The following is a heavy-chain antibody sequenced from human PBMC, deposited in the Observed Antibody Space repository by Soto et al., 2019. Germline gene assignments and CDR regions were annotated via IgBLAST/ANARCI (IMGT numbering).Heavy chain of an antibody. CDR1: GFTFSSYS. Sequence: PGGSLRLSCAASGFTFSSYSMNWVRQAPGKGLEWVSSISSSSSYIYYADSVKGRFTISRDNAKNSLYLQMNSLRAEDTAVYYCARDLEPAATDYYYYGMDVWGQGTTVTVSS. D-gene: IGHD2-2*01. CDR2: ISSSSSYI. CDR3: ARDLEPAATDYYYYGMDV. J-gene: IGHJ6*02. V-gene: IGHV3-21*01.